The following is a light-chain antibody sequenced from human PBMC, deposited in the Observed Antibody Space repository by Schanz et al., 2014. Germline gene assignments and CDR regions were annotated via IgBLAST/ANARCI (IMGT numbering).Light chain of an antibody. V-gene: IGKV3-20*01. J-gene: IGKJ1*01. CDR3: QHYSLSPL. CDR2: GAS. CDR1: QSVNSN. Sequence: EIVLTQSPGTLSLSPGERATLSCRASQSVNSNLAWYQQKPGQAPRLLIYGASTRATGIPARFSGSGSGTDFTLTISRLEPEDFAVYYCQHYSLSPLFGQGTKVDI.